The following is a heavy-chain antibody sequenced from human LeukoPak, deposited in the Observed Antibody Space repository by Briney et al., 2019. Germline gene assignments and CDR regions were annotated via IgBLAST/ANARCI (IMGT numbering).Heavy chain of an antibody. Sequence: GGSLRLSCAASGFTFSSYEMNWVRQAPGKGLEWVSSISSSGSTIYYADSVKGRFTISRDNAKNSMYLQMNSLRAEETAVYYCARADWLLPDNYWGQGTLVTVSS. D-gene: IGHD3/OR15-3a*01. CDR2: ISSSGSTI. CDR3: ARADWLLPDNY. J-gene: IGHJ4*02. V-gene: IGHV3-48*03. CDR1: GFTFSSYE.